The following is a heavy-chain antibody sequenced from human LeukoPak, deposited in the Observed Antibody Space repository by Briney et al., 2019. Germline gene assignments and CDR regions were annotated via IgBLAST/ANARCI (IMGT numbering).Heavy chain of an antibody. CDR3: AKPYYYDSSGYFGDALDI. D-gene: IGHD3-22*01. J-gene: IGHJ3*02. V-gene: IGHV3-7*03. CDR2: IKQDGSEK. CDR1: GFTFSSYC. Sequence: GGSLRLSCAASGFTFSSYCMSWVRQAPGKGLEWVANIKQDGSEKYYVDSVKGRFTISRDNSKNTLYLQMNSLRAEDTAVYYCAKPYYYDSSGYFGDALDIWGQGTMVTVSS.